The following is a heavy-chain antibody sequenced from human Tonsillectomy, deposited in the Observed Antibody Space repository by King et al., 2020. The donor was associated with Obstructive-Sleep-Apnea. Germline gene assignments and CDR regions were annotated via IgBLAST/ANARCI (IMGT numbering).Heavy chain of an antibody. CDR1: GFTFSDYA. CDR2: ISGGGGNT. V-gene: IGHV3-23*04. J-gene: IGHJ4*01. D-gene: IGHD3-10*01. Sequence: VQLVESGGGLVQPGGSLRLSCAASGFTFSDYAMSWVRQAPGKGLEWVSAISGGGGNTYYADSVKGRFTISRDNSKNTLYLQMNSLRAEDTAVYYCAKDKWDREVSPFDCWGHGTLVTVSS. CDR3: AKDKWDREVSPFDC.